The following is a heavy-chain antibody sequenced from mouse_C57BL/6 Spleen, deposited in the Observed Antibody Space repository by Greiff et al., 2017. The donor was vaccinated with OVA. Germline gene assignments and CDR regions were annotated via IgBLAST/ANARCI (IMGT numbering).Heavy chain of an antibody. D-gene: IGHD1-1*01. V-gene: IGHV5-16*01. Sequence: EVKLVESEGGLVQPGSSMKLSCTASGFTFSDYYMAWVRQVPEKGLEWVANINYDGSSTYYLDSLKSRFIISRDNAKNILYLQMSSLKSEDTATYYCARSNYYYGDAMDYWGQGTSVTVSS. CDR2: INYDGSST. J-gene: IGHJ4*01. CDR1: GFTFSDYY. CDR3: ARSNYYYGDAMDY.